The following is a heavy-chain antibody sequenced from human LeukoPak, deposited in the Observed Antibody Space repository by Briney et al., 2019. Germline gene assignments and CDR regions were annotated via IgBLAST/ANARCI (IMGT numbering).Heavy chain of an antibody. J-gene: IGHJ4*02. Sequence: GGSLRLSCAASGFTFSNYWMNWVRQAPGKGLVWVSRINSDGSSPSYADSVKGRFTISRDNAKNTLYLQMNSLRAEDTAVYYCARDTAMVIVGYWGQGTLVTVSS. CDR3: ARDTAMVIVGY. V-gene: IGHV3-74*01. D-gene: IGHD5-18*01. CDR1: GFTFSNYW. CDR2: INSDGSSP.